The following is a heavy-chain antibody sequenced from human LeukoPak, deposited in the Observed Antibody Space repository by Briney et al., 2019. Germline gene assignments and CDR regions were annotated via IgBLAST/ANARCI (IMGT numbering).Heavy chain of an antibody. V-gene: IGHV3-23*01. J-gene: IGHJ1*01. Sequence: GGSLRLSCAASGFTFSSSAMSWVRQAPGKGLEWVSAISGSGGSTYYADSVKGRFTISRDNSKNTLYLQMSSLRAEDTAVYYCAKDPGSHYNEYFHHWGQGTLVTVSS. D-gene: IGHD3-10*01. CDR2: ISGSGGST. CDR3: AKDPGSHYNEYFHH. CDR1: GFTFSSSA.